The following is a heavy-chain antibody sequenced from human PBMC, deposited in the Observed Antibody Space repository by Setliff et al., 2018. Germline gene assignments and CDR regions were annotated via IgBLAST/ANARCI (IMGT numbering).Heavy chain of an antibody. J-gene: IGHJ6*02. CDR1: GGSLSDYY. D-gene: IGHD3-3*01. CDR3: ARLSWNGLRYYGLDV. Sequence: SETLSLTCTVYGGSLSDYYWGWIRQSPGKRPEWIAEINQSGNTNYNPSLNSRVSVSVDTPTNQFSLKLTSVTAADTAVYYCARLSWNGLRYYGLDVWGQGTTVTVSS. V-gene: IGHV4-34*10. CDR2: INQSGNT.